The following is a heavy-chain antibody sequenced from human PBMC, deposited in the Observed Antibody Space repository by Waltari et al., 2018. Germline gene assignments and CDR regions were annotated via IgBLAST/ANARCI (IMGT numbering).Heavy chain of an antibody. CDR3: ATTPQDCENGVCYIGRALGELSTLYFDY. Sequence: QVQLQESGPRLVKPSETLSLTCTVSGGSMSNFYWSWFRQPPGKGLEWIGYIYCRGSTNYNPSLKSRVTISVDTSMNQFSLELNSVTAADTALYYCATTPQDCENGVCYIGRALGELSTLYFDYWGQGTPVTVSS. CDR2: IYCRGST. J-gene: IGHJ4*02. V-gene: IGHV4-59*03. D-gene: IGHD3-16*02. CDR1: GGSMSNFY.